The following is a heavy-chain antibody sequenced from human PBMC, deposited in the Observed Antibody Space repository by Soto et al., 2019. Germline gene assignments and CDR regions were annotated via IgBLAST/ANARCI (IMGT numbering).Heavy chain of an antibody. CDR1: GGTFSSYA. J-gene: IGHJ5*02. CDR3: ARVAHHDILTGYYGFDP. D-gene: IGHD3-9*01. V-gene: IGHV1-69*01. Sequence: QVQLVQSGAEVKKPGSSVKVSCKASGGTFSSYAISWVRQAPGQGLEWMGGIIPIFGTANYAQKFQGRVTITADESTSTAYMELSSLRSEDTAVYYCARVAHHDILTGYYGFDPWGQGTLVTVSS. CDR2: IIPIFGTA.